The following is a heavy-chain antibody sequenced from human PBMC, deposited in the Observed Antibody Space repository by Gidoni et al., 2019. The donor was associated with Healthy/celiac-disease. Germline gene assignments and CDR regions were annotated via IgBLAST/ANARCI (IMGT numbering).Heavy chain of an antibody. J-gene: IGHJ4*02. CDR1: GFTFSRHG. CDR2: ISYDGSNK. V-gene: IGHV3-30*18. D-gene: IGHD5-12*01. CDR3: AKDRAGSLWLQLVVDY. Sequence: QVQLVESGGCVVQPGRSLRLSCAAAGFTFSRHGMHWVHQAPGKGLEWVAVISYDGSNKYYADSVKGRFTISRDNSKNTLYLQMNSLRAEDTAVYYCAKDRAGSLWLQLVVDYWGQGTLVTVSS.